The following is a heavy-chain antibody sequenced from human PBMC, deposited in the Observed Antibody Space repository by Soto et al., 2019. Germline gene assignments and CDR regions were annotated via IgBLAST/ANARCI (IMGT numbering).Heavy chain of an antibody. CDR3: ARDRDNGLLLRYGMDV. V-gene: IGHV4-4*02. CDR2: IYPSGIT. CDR1: GGSISSTNW. J-gene: IGHJ6*02. Sequence: SSETLSLTCFVSGGSISSTNWWSWVRQPPGKGLEWIGEIYPSGITNYNPSLESRVTLSIDKSKNQLSLRLSSVTAADTAVYYCARDRDNGLLLRYGMDVWGQGTTVTVSS. D-gene: IGHD1-20*01.